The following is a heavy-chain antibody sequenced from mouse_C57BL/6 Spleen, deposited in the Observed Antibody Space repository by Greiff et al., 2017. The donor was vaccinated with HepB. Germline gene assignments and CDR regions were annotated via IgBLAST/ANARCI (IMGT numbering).Heavy chain of an antibody. CDR2: IYPGNSDT. D-gene: IGHD1-1*01. V-gene: IGHV1-5*01. J-gene: IGHJ2*01. CDR1: GYTFTSYW. Sequence: VQLQQSGTVLARPGASVKMSCKTSGYTFTSYWMHWVKQRPGQGLEWIGAIYPGNSDTSYNQKFKGKAKLTAVTSASTAYMELSSLTNEDSAVYYCTRVTTVVAEDYFDYWGQGTTLTVSS. CDR3: TRVTTVVAEDYFDY.